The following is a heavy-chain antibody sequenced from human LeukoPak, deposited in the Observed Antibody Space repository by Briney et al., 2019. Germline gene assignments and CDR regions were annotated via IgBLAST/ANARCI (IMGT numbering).Heavy chain of an antibody. J-gene: IGHJ4*02. CDR2: INHSGST. Sequence: DPSETLSLTCAVYGGSFSGYYWSWIRQPPGKGLEWIGEINHSGSTNYSPSLKSRVTISVDTSKNQFSLKLSSVTAADTAVYYCARSGTAMVVTFDYWGQGTLVTVSS. CDR1: GGSFSGYY. D-gene: IGHD5-18*01. CDR3: ARSGTAMVVTFDY. V-gene: IGHV4-34*01.